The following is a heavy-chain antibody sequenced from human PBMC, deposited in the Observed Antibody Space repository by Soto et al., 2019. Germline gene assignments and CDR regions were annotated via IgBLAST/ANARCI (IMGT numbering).Heavy chain of an antibody. D-gene: IGHD4-17*01. CDR3: ARYEYGDYVPSFDY. J-gene: IGHJ4*02. CDR2: IYYSGST. CDR1: GGSISRSSYY. V-gene: IGHV4-39*01. Sequence: PSETLSLTCTVTGGSISRSSYYWGWIRQPPGKGLEWIGSIYYSGSTYYNPSLKSRVTISVDTSKNQFSLKLSSVTAADTAVYYCARYEYGDYVPSFDYCGQGTLVTLSS.